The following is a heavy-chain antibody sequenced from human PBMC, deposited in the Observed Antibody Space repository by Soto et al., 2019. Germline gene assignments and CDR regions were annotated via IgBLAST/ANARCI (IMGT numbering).Heavy chain of an antibody. CDR3: ARMDYYDSSGYLYALGY. J-gene: IGHJ4*02. D-gene: IGHD3-22*01. V-gene: IGHV2-70*01. Sequence: GSGPTLVNPTQTLTLTCTFSGFSLSTSGMCVSWIRQPPGKALEWLALIDWDDDKYYSTSLKTRLTISKDTSKNQVVLTMTNMDPVDTATYYCARMDYYDSSGYLYALGYWGQGTLVTVSS. CDR1: GFSLSTSGMC. CDR2: IDWDDDK.